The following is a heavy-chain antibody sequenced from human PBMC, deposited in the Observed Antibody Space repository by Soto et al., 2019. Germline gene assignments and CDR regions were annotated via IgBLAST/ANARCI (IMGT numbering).Heavy chain of an antibody. Sequence: SGGSLRLSCAASGFTFSSYGMHWVRQAPGKGLEWVAVIWYDGSNKYYADSVKGRFTISRDNSKNTLYLQMNSLRAEDTAVYYCARVDGCSGGSCYPPVGYYYYYGMDVWGQGTTVTVSS. CDR2: IWYDGSNK. J-gene: IGHJ6*02. V-gene: IGHV3-33*01. CDR3: ARVDGCSGGSCYPPVGYYYYYGMDV. D-gene: IGHD2-15*01. CDR1: GFTFSSYG.